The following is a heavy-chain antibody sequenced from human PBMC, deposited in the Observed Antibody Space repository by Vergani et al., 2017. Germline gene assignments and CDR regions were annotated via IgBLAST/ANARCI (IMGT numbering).Heavy chain of an antibody. V-gene: IGHV4-39*02. CDR2: IYYSGST. CDR1: GGSISSSSYY. Sequence: QLQLQESGPGLVKPSETLSLTCTVSGGSISSSSYYWGWIRQPPGKGLEWIGSIYYSGSTYYNPSLKSRVTISVDTSKNQFSLKLSSVTAADTAVYYCARDPGSLGYCSGGSCYATWGQGTLVTVSS. J-gene: IGHJ4*02. D-gene: IGHD2-15*01. CDR3: ARDPGSLGYCSGGSCYAT.